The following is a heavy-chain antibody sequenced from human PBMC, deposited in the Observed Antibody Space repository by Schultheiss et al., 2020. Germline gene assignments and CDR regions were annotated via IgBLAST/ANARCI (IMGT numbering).Heavy chain of an antibody. CDR2: ISSSSSYI. V-gene: IGHV3-21*01. D-gene: IGHD3-3*01. Sequence: GESLKISCAASGFTFSSYSMNWVRQAPGKGLEWVSSISSSSSYIYYADSVKGRFTISRDNAKNSLYLQMNSLRAEDMAVYYCARADTGGYYGVRYWGQGTLVTVSS. CDR1: GFTFSSYS. J-gene: IGHJ4*02. CDR3: ARADTGGYYGVRY.